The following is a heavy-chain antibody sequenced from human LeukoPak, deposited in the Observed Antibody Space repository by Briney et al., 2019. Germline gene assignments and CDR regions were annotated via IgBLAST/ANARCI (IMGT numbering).Heavy chain of an antibody. Sequence: GGSLRLSCAASGFTFSSYGMHWVRQAPGKGLEWVAVIWYDGSNKYYADSVKGRFTISRGNSKNTLYLQMNSLRAEDTAVYYCARDRITMVRGVILYYYGTDVWGQGTTVTVSS. V-gene: IGHV3-33*01. D-gene: IGHD3-10*01. J-gene: IGHJ6*02. CDR3: ARDRITMVRGVILYYYGTDV. CDR2: IWYDGSNK. CDR1: GFTFSSYG.